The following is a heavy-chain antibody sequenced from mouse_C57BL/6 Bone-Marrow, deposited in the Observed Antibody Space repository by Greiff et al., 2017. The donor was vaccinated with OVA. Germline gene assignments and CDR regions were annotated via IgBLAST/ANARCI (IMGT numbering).Heavy chain of an antibody. CDR2: IYPRSGNT. D-gene: IGHD1-1*01. J-gene: IGHJ3*01. V-gene: IGHV1-81*01. CDR1: GYTFTSYG. CDR3: ARSPYYYGSSPPVFAY. Sequence: VKLMESGAELARPGASVKLSCKASGYTFTSYGISWVKQRTGQGLEWIGEIYPRSGNTYYNEKFKGKATLTADKSSSTAYMELRSLTSEDSAVYFCARSPYYYGSSPPVFAYWGQGTLVTVSA.